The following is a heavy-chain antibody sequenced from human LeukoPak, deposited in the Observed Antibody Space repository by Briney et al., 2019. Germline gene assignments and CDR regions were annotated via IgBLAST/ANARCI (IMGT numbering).Heavy chain of an antibody. CDR3: ARVYSTNIHFDY. Sequence: ASVKVSCKASGYTFTGYYMHWVRQAPGQGLEWMGWINPNSGGTNYAQKFQGRITMTRDTSISTAYMELSRLRSDDTAVYYCARVYSTNIHFDYWGQGTLVTVSS. J-gene: IGHJ4*02. D-gene: IGHD2-2*01. CDR2: INPNSGGT. CDR1: GYTFTGYY. V-gene: IGHV1-2*02.